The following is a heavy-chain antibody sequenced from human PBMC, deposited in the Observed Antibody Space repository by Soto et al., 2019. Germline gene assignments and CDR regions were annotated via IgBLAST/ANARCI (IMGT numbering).Heavy chain of an antibody. D-gene: IGHD3-22*01. J-gene: IGHJ3*02. CDR2: INAGNGNT. CDR1: GYTFTSCA. V-gene: IGHV1-3*01. Sequence: ASVKVSCKASGYTFTSCAMHWVRQAPGQTLEWMGWINAGNGNTKYSQKFQGRVTITRDTSASTAYMELSSLRSEDTAVYYCARDNQAEYYYDSSGGGDAFDIWGQGTMVTVSS. CDR3: ARDNQAEYYYDSSGGGDAFDI.